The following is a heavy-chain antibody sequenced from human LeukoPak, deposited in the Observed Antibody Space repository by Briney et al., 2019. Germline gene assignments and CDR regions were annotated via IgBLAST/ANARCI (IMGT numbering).Heavy chain of an antibody. J-gene: IGHJ4*02. V-gene: IGHV1-46*01. D-gene: IGHD2-2*01. CDR2: INPTTGST. Sequence: GASVKVSCKASGYTXTSYFIHWVRQAPVQGLEWMGIINPTTGSTSNAQKFQGRVTMTRDTSTSTVYMELGSLRSEDTAVYYCARDVMGIVVLPAAIAYWGQGTRVAVSS. CDR1: GYTXTSYF. CDR3: ARDVMGIVVLPAAIAY.